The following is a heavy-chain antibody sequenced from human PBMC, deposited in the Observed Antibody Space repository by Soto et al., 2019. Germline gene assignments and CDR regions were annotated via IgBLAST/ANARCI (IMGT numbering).Heavy chain of an antibody. D-gene: IGHD1-20*01. CDR2: IKEDGSEE. CDR1: GFPFRSYW. Sequence: EVQLVESGGGLVQPGGSLRLSCTASGFPFRSYWMTWVRQAPGKGLEWVANIKEDGSEEYFVDSVGGRFTISRDNAKNTLYLQMNSLRAEDTAMYYCASDLNFWGQGTLVTVSS. V-gene: IGHV3-7*04. J-gene: IGHJ4*02. CDR3: ASDLNF.